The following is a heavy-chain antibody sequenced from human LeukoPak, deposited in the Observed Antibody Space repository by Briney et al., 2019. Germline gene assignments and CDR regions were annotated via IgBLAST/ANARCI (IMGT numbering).Heavy chain of an antibody. CDR2: IRYDGNNK. J-gene: IGHJ6*03. D-gene: IGHD3-10*01. V-gene: IGHV3-30*02. CDR1: GFTFSNYG. Sequence: GGSLRLSCAASGFTFSNYGMHWVRQAPGKGLEWVTFIRYDGNNKYYADSVKGRFTISRDNSKNTLYLQMNSLRAEDTAVYYCARVRYYGSGSYGYYYMDVWGKGTTVTISS. CDR3: ARVRYYGSGSYGYYYMDV.